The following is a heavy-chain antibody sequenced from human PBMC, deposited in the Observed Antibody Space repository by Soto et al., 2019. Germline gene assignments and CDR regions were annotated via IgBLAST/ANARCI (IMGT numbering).Heavy chain of an antibody. Sequence: QVQLQESGPGLVKPSQTLSLTCTVSGGSISSGGYYWSWIRQHPGKGLEWIGYIYFSGSTYYNPSLNSRVTISVDTSKSQFSLKLSSVTAADTAVYYCARDGYGYDYVLGSYGRSNWFDPWGQGTLVTVSS. J-gene: IGHJ5*02. CDR1: GGSISSGGYY. CDR3: ARDGYGYDYVLGSYGRSNWFDP. D-gene: IGHD3-16*01. CDR2: IYFSGST. V-gene: IGHV4-31*03.